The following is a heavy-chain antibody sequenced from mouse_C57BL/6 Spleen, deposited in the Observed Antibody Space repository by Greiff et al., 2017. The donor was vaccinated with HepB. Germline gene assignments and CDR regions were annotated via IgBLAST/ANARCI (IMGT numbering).Heavy chain of an antibody. D-gene: IGHD2-4*01. CDR1: GYTFTDYN. CDR2: INPNNGGT. J-gene: IGHJ2*01. CDR3: ARPFYDYDLYYFDY. Sequence: VQLQQSGPELVKPGASVKIPCKASGYTFTDYNMDWVKQSHGKSLEWIGDINPNNGGTIYNQKFKGKATLTGDKSSSTAYMELRSLTSEDTAVYYCARPFYDYDLYYFDYWGQGTTLTVSS. V-gene: IGHV1-18*01.